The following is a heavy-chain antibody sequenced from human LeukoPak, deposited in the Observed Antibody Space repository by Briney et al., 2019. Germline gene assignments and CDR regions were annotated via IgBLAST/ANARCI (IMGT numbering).Heavy chain of an antibody. Sequence: GGSLRLSCAASGFTFSSYSMNWVRQAPGKGLEWASSISSSSSYIYYADSVKGRFTISRDNAKNSLYLQMNSLRAEDTAVYYCARGIAAAGTWFDPWGQGTLVTVFS. V-gene: IGHV3-21*01. J-gene: IGHJ5*02. CDR3: ARGIAAAGTWFDP. CDR2: ISSSSSYI. CDR1: GFTFSSYS. D-gene: IGHD6-13*01.